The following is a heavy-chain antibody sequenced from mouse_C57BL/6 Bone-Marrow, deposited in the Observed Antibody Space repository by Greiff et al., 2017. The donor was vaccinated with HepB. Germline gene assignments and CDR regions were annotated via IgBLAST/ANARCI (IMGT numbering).Heavy chain of an antibody. D-gene: IGHD2-3*01. Sequence: EVKLVESGGGLVKPGGSLKLSCAASGFTFSSYAMSWVRQTPEKRLEWVATISDGGSYTYYPDNVKGRFTISRDNAKNNLYLQMSHLKSEDTAMYYCAREDDGYLDYWGQGTTLTVSS. J-gene: IGHJ2*01. CDR2: ISDGGSYT. CDR3: AREDDGYLDY. V-gene: IGHV5-4*01. CDR1: GFTFSSYA.